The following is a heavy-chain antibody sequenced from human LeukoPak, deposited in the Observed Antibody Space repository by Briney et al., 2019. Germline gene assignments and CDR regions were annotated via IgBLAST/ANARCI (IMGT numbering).Heavy chain of an antibody. CDR1: GGSISSGSYY. D-gene: IGHD2-15*01. J-gene: IGHJ3*02. CDR2: IYTSGST. CDR3: ARVTLRWPPAFDI. Sequence: PSETLSLTCTVSGGSISSGSYYWSWIRQPAGKGLEWIGRIYTSGSTNYNHSLKSRVTISVDTSKNQFSLKLSSVTAADTAVYYCARVTLRWPPAFDIWGQGTMVTVSS. V-gene: IGHV4-61*02.